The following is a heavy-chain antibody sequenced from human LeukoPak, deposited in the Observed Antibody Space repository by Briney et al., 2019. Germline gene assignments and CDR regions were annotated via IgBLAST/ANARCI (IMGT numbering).Heavy chain of an antibody. V-gene: IGHV4-34*01. CDR2: INHSGST. J-gene: IGHJ4*02. CDR1: GGSFSGYY. D-gene: IGHD5-18*01. CDR3: ARGAMAPDY. Sequence: PSETLSLTCAVYGGSFSGYYWSWIRQPPGKGLEWIGEINHSGSTNYNPSLKSRVTISEDTSKNQFSLKLSSVTAADTAVYYCARGAMAPDYWGQGTLVTVSS.